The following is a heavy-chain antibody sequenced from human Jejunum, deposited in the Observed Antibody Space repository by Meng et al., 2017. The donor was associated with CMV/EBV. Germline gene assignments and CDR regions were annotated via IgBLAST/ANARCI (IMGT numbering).Heavy chain of an antibody. J-gene: IGHJ4*02. Sequence: QVPLVHDWAEVNKPGAAVKVSCKASGYTFTSYGISWVRQAPGQGLEWMGWISGYNGNTNYAQKLQGRVTMTTDTSTSTAYMELRSLRSDDTAVYYCAREADGATFDYWGQGTLVTVSS. CDR1: GYTFTSYG. CDR2: ISGYNGNT. V-gene: IGHV1-18*01. D-gene: IGHD1-26*01. CDR3: AREADGATFDY.